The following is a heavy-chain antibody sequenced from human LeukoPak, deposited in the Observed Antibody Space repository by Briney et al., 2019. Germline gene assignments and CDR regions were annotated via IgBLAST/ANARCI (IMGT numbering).Heavy chain of an antibody. CDR1: GGSFSGYY. D-gene: IGHD2-8*01. V-gene: IGHV4-34*01. J-gene: IGHJ4*02. CDR2: INHSGST. Sequence: SETLSLTCAVYGGSFSGYYRSWIRQPPGKGLEWIGEINHSGSTNYNPSLKSRVTISVDTSKNQFSLKLSSVTAADTAVYYCARGSGSSGVFDYWGQGTLVTVSS. CDR3: ARGSGSSGVFDY.